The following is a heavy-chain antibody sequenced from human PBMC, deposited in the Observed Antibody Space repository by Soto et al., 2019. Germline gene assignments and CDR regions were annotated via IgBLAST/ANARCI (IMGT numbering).Heavy chain of an antibody. V-gene: IGHV4-59*01. J-gene: IGHJ4*02. D-gene: IGHD2-21*02. CDR2: IYYSGST. Sequence: SETLSLTCTIFGGSISSYYWSWIRQPPGKGLEWIGYIYYSGSTNYNPSLKSRVTISVDTSKNQFSLKLSSVTAADTAVYYCARALGGGDCYSLDYWGQGTLVTVSS. CDR1: GGSISSYY. CDR3: ARALGGGDCYSLDY.